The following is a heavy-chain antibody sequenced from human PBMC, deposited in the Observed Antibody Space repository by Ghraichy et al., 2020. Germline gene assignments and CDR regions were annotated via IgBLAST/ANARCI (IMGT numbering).Heavy chain of an antibody. D-gene: IGHD3-3*01. CDR3: AKVYYDFWSGYENYYYYYYMDV. J-gene: IGHJ6*03. CDR1: GFTFSSYA. CDR2: ISGSGGST. Sequence: LSLTCAASGFTFSSYAMSWVRQAPGKGLEWVSAISGSGGSTYYADSVKGRFTISRDNSKNTLYLQMNSLRAEDTAVYYCAKVYYDFWSGYENYYYYYYMDVWGKGTTVTVSS. V-gene: IGHV3-23*01.